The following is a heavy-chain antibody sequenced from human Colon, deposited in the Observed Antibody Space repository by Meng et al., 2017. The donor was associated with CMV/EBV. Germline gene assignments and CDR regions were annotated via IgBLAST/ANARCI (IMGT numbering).Heavy chain of an antibody. CDR1: GDSVSSNSAA. CDR2: TYYKSKWYD. D-gene: IGHD3-10*01. CDR3: ARDRVSMVRGVIYDYYGMDV. J-gene: IGHJ6*02. V-gene: IGHV6-1*01. Sequence: QTPSLTGAISGDSVSSNSAAWNWVRQSPSRGLEWLGRTYYKSKWYDDYAVAVKSRITNTPDTSTNRFSLHLKSVTPEDTAVYYCARDRVSMVRGVIYDYYGMDVWGQGTTVTVSS.